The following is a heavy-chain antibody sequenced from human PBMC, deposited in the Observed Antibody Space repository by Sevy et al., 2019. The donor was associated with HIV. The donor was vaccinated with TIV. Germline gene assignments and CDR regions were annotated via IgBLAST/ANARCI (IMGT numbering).Heavy chain of an antibody. CDR1: GFTFSSYE. CDR3: ARDRIYCTNGVCYTGYYYGMDV. Sequence: GGSLRLSCAASGFTFSSYEMNWVRQAPGKGLEWVSYISSSGSTIYYADSVKGRVTISIDNARNSLYLQMNSLRADDTAVYYCARDRIYCTNGVCYTGYYYGMDVWGQGTTVTVSS. J-gene: IGHJ6*02. V-gene: IGHV3-48*03. CDR2: ISSSGSTI. D-gene: IGHD2-8*01.